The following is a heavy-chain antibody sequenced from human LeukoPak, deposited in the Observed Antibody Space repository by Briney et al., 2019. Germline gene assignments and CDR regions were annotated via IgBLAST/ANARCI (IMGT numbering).Heavy chain of an antibody. V-gene: IGHV3-23*01. Sequence: GGSLRLSCAASGFTFSSYAMSWVRQAPGKGREWVSAISGSGGSTYYADSVKGRFTISRDNSKNTLYLQMNSLRAEDTAVYYCAKEMRPYDILTGYFPTWGQGTLVTVSS. J-gene: IGHJ5*02. D-gene: IGHD3-9*01. CDR2: ISGSGGST. CDR1: GFTFSSYA. CDR3: AKEMRPYDILTGYFPT.